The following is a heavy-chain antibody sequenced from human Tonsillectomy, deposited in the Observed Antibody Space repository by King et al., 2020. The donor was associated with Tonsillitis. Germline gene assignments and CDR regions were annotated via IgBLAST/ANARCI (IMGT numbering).Heavy chain of an antibody. J-gene: IGHJ5*02. D-gene: IGHD3-3*01. CDR1: RFTFSTYA. V-gene: IGHV3-23*04. CDR2: ISGSGDRK. CDR3: AKGFTIFGVVNGDWFDP. Sequence: VQLVESGGGFIQPGGSLRLSCAASRFTFSTYAMSWVRQAPGKGLEWVSAISGSGDRKYYADSVKGRITISRDNSRNTLYLQMNRLRDEDTAVYYCAKGFTIFGVVNGDWFDPWGQGTLVTVSS.